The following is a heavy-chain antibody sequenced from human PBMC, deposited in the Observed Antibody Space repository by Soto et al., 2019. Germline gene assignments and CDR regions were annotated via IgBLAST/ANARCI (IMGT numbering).Heavy chain of an antibody. J-gene: IGHJ6*02. CDR2: ISPSSGGA. V-gene: IGHV1-2*02. Sequence: QVQMVQSGPEMKKPGASVKVSCKASGYTFSDFYIHWVRQAPGQGLEWMGWISPSSGGANYAQKFQGRVTLTRDTSINTAYMELSRLRSDDTALYYCARDLHLSGNGMDVWGQGTTVTVSS. CDR3: ARDLHLSGNGMDV. D-gene: IGHD3-10*01. CDR1: GYTFSDFY.